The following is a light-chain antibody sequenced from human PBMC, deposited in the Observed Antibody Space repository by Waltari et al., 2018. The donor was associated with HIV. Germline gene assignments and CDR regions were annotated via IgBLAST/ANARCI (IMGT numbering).Light chain of an antibody. V-gene: IGKV1-9*01. CDR3: QQLKSYPLT. CDR2: AAS. J-gene: IGKJ3*01. Sequence: DIQLTQSPSFLSASVGDRVTITCRASQGISNSLAWYQQKPGKAPNLLIYAASTLHSGVPSRFSGSGSVTEFSLTISSLQPEDFATYYGQQLKSYPLTFGPGTEVDIK. CDR1: QGISNS.